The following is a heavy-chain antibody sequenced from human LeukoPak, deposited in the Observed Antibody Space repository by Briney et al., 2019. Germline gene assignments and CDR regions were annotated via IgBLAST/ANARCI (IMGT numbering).Heavy chain of an antibody. Sequence: ASVKVSCKASGYTFTSYAMNWVRQAPGQGLEWMGWINPNSGGTNYAQKFQGRVTMTRDTSISTAYMELSRLRSDDTAVYYCARIPLRYSSSWRPFDYWGQGTLVTVSS. CDR3: ARIPLRYSSSWRPFDY. CDR2: INPNSGGT. D-gene: IGHD6-13*01. V-gene: IGHV1-2*02. CDR1: GYTFTSYA. J-gene: IGHJ4*02.